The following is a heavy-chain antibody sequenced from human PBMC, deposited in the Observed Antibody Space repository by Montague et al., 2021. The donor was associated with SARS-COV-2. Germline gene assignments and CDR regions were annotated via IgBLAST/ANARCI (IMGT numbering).Heavy chain of an antibody. Sequence: SETLSLTCTVSGGSISGYYWSWIRQPPGKGLEWIGYIYYSGSTKYNPFLESRVTVSVDRSKNQVSLKLSSVTAADTAVYYRARLLRSCTNGVCRTYYYYAMDVWGQGTTVTVSS. J-gene: IGHJ6*02. D-gene: IGHD2-8*01. CDR2: IYYSGST. CDR3: ARLLRSCTNGVCRTYYYYAMDV. CDR1: GGSISGYY. V-gene: IGHV4-59*01.